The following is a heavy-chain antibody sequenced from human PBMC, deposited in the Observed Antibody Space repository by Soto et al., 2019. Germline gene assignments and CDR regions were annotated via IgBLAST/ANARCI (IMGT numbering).Heavy chain of an antibody. Sequence: TGGSLRLSCSASGFTFSSYAMHWVRQAPGKGLEYVSAISSNGGSTYYADSVKGRFTISRDNSKNTLYLQMSSLRAEDTAVYYCVKDRGSRDSSGYFGLFDYWGQGTLVTVSS. V-gene: IGHV3-64D*06. J-gene: IGHJ4*02. CDR3: VKDRGSRDSSGYFGLFDY. D-gene: IGHD3-22*01. CDR1: GFTFSSYA. CDR2: ISSNGGST.